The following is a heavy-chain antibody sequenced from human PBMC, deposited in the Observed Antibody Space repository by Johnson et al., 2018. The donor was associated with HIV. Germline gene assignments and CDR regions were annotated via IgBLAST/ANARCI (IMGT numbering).Heavy chain of an antibody. CDR3: ASFPARSDAFDI. V-gene: IGHV3-30*03. CDR1: GFTFSNYA. CDR2: ISYDGSNK. Sequence: VQLVESGGGVVQPGRSLRLSCAASGFTFSNYAMHWVRQAPDKGLEWVEVISYDGSNKYYADSVKGRFTISRDNSKNTLYLQMNSLRAEDTAVYYCASFPARSDAFDIWGQGTMVTVSS. J-gene: IGHJ3*02.